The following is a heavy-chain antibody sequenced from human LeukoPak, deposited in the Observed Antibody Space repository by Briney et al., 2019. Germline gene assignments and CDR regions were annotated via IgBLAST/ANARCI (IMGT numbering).Heavy chain of an antibody. J-gene: IGHJ4*02. CDR1: GGSFSGYY. CDR2: INHSGST. V-gene: IGHV4-34*01. Sequence: SETLSLTCAVYGGSFSGYYWSWIRQPPGKGLEWTGEINHSGSTNYNPSLKSRVTISVDTSKNQFSLKLSSVTAADTAVYYCARADAAVAGTIDYWGQGTLVTVSS. D-gene: IGHD6-19*01. CDR3: ARADAAVAGTIDY.